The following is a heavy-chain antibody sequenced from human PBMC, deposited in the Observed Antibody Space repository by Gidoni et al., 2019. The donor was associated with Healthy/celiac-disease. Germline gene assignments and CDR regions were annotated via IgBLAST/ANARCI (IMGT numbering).Heavy chain of an antibody. CDR1: GGSISSYY. D-gene: IGHD2-2*01. J-gene: IGHJ6*02. CDR3: SRAGSGTNYYYGMDV. CDR2: IYYSGST. Sequence: QVQLQESGPGLVKPSETLSLTCTVSGGSISSYYWSWIRQPPGKGLEWIGYIYYSGSTNYNPSLKSRVTISVDTSKNQFSLKLSSVTAAGTAVYYCSRAGSGTNYYYGMDVWGQVTTVTVSS. V-gene: IGHV4-59*01.